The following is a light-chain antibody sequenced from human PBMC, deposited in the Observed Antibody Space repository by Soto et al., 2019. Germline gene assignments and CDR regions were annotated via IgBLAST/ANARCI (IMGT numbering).Light chain of an antibody. CDR3: RTWDSSLSVFV. V-gene: IGLV1-51*02. J-gene: IGLJ1*01. CDR1: SSNIGKNY. CDR2: EDN. Sequence: QSVLTQPPSVSAAPGQKVTFSCSGSSSNIGKNYVSWYQQVPGTAPKLLIYEDNKRRSGIPDRFSGSKSGTSATLGITGLQTGDEADYYCRTWDSSLSVFVFGTGTKVT.